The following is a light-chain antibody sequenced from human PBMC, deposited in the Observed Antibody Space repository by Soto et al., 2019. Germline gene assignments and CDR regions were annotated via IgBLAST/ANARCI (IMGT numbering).Light chain of an antibody. V-gene: IGKV3-20*01. CDR3: QQYGGSPRST. CDR1: QSVRSSY. CDR2: GAS. Sequence: EIVLTQSPGTLSLSPGERATLACRASQSVRSSYLAWYQQKPGQAPRLLIYGASTRATGIPDRFSGSGSGTELTLTISRLEPEVFAVYYCQQYGGSPRSTLGPGTKVDIK. J-gene: IGKJ3*01.